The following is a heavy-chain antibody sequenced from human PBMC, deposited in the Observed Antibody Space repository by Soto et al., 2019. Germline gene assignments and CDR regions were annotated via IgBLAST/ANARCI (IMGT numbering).Heavy chain of an antibody. Sequence: EVQLLESGGGLVQPGGSLRLSCVASGFTFDTYAISWVRQAPGKGLEWVSTVSGSGLYTYYTDSVKGRFTISRDNPRNTLYLQMNSLRLEDTAVYFCAKDLMAATGTPSYYFDSWGQGTLVTVSS. CDR3: AKDLMAATGTPSYYFDS. V-gene: IGHV3-23*01. J-gene: IGHJ4*02. CDR2: VSGSGLYT. D-gene: IGHD6-13*01. CDR1: GFTFDTYA.